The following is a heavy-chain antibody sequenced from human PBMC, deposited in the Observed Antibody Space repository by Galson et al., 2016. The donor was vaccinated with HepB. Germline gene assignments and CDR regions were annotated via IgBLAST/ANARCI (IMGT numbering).Heavy chain of an antibody. J-gene: IGHJ6*02. CDR3: ARRFRYTYGPPYGMDV. D-gene: IGHD5-18*01. Sequence: ETLSLTCTVSGGSISSSSYYWGWIRQPPGKGLEWIGSIYYSGSTYYNPSLQSRVTISVDTSQNQFSLKMSSVTAADTAVYYCARRFRYTYGPPYGMDVWGQGTTVTVSS. CDR1: GGSISSSSYY. V-gene: IGHV4-39*01. CDR2: IYYSGST.